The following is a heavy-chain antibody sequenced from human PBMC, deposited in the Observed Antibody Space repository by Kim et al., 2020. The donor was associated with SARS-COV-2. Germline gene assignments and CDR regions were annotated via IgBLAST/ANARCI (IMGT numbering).Heavy chain of an antibody. D-gene: IGHD3-10*01. CDR1: GFTFSSYA. CDR3: AKVLYKRITMVRGVTNAFDI. J-gene: IGHJ3*02. V-gene: IGHV3-23*01. Sequence: GGSLRLSCAASGFTFSSYAMSWVRQAPGKGLEWVSAISGSGGSTYYADSVKGRFTISRDNSKNTLYLQMNSLRAEDTAVYYCAKVLYKRITMVRGVTNAFDIWGQGTMVTVSS. CDR2: ISGSGGST.